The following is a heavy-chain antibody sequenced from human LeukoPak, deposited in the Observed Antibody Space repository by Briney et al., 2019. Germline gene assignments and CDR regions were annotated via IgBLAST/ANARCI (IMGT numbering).Heavy chain of an antibody. V-gene: IGHV3-30-3*01. CDR3: TRERRFDFWSGYFH. Sequence: GGSLRLSCAASGFTFSTYWMNWVRQAPGKGLEWVALISYDGSNKYYADSVKGRFTISSDNSKSTLYLQMNSLRAEDTAVFYCTRERRFDFWSGYFHWGQGTLVTVSS. CDR1: GFTFSTYW. CDR2: ISYDGSNK. J-gene: IGHJ4*02. D-gene: IGHD3-3*01.